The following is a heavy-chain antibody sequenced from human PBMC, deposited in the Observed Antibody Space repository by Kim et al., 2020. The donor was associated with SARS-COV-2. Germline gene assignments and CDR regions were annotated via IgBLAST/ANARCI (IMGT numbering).Heavy chain of an antibody. V-gene: IGHV4-34*01. Sequence: SETLSLTCAVYGGSFSGYYWSWIRQPPGKGLEWIGEINHSGSTNYNPSLKSRVTISVDTSKNQFSLKLSSVTAADTAVYYCARGWRNCSSTSCYTPFVAFDIWGQGTMVTVSS. D-gene: IGHD2-2*02. J-gene: IGHJ3*02. CDR1: GGSFSGYY. CDR2: INHSGST. CDR3: ARGWRNCSSTSCYTPFVAFDI.